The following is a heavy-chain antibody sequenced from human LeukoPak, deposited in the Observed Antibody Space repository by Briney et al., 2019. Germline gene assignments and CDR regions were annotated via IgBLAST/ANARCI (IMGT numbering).Heavy chain of an antibody. Sequence: ASVKVSCKASGYNFSNYGISWVRQAPGQGLEWMGWISGYNGNTNYAQKLQGRVTMTTDTSTTTAYMELRSLRSDDTAVYYCARDRSLYTSMLDSWSQGTLVTVSS. J-gene: IGHJ4*02. CDR1: GYNFSNYG. CDR3: ARDRSLYTSMLDS. CDR2: ISGYNGNT. V-gene: IGHV1-18*01. D-gene: IGHD2-2*02.